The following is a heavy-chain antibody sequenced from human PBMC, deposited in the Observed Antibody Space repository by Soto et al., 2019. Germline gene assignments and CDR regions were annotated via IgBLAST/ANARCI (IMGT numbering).Heavy chain of an antibody. J-gene: IGHJ4*02. CDR2: SIPNFGTV. D-gene: IGHD2-21*02. CDR1: GGTFSRYA. Sequence: QVQLVQSGAEVKKPRSSVKVSCKASGGTFSRYAISWVRQAPGQGLEWMGGSIPNFGTVNYSQKFQGRVTIIADESTSTAYMELSSLRSEDTAVYYCARGSCGGDCPLDYWGQGTLVTVSS. V-gene: IGHV1-69*01. CDR3: ARGSCGGDCPLDY.